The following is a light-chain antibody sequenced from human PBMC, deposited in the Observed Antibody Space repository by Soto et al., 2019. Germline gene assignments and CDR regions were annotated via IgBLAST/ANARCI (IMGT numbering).Light chain of an antibody. CDR2: AAS. Sequence: DIQMTQSPYSLSASVGDRVTITCRASQSISSYLNWYQQKPGKAPKLLIYAASSLQIGVPSRFSGSGSGTDFTLTISSLQPEDFATYYCQQSYSTLFTFGPGTKVDIK. CDR3: QQSYSTLFT. CDR1: QSISSY. J-gene: IGKJ3*01. V-gene: IGKV1-39*01.